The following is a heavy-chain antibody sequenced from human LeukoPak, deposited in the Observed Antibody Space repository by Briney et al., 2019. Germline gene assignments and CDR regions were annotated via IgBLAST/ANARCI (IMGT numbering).Heavy chain of an antibody. V-gene: IGHV4-31*03. CDR2: IYYSGST. CDR3: ARSLYGDYENNWFDP. CDR1: GGSISSGGYY. J-gene: IGHJ5*02. D-gene: IGHD4-17*01. Sequence: SETLSLTCTVSGGSISSGGYYWRWIRQHPGKGLEWIGYIYYSGSTYYNPSLKSRVTISVDTSKNQFSLKLSSVTAVDTAVYYCARSLYGDYENNWFDPSGQGTLVTVSS.